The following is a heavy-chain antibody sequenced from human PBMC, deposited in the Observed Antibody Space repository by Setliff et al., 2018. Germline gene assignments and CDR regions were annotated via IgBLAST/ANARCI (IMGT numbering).Heavy chain of an antibody. D-gene: IGHD6-13*01. CDR1: GYTFISYD. J-gene: IGHJ6*02. CDR2: ISIDDDKT. Sequence: ASVKVSCKASGYTFISYDISWVRQAPGQGLEWMGWISIDDDKTKYAQKFQGRVTMTADTSTSTAYMELSSLRSEDTAVYYCARGHRSAMAAAGTVYGMDVWGQGTTVTVSS. CDR3: ARGHRSAMAAAGTVYGMDV. V-gene: IGHV1-18*01.